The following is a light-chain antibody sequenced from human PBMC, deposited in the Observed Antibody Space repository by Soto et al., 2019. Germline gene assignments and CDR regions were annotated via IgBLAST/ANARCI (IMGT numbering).Light chain of an antibody. CDR2: VAS. CDR1: QSVNQK. Sequence: EIVLTQSPATLSVSPGERATLSCRASQSVNQKLAWYQQKPGQAPRRLIYVASYRATGIPARFSGSGSGTEYTLTISNLQAEDVAVYYCQQFNNWPHTFGQGTKVEIK. V-gene: IGKV3-15*01. J-gene: IGKJ2*01. CDR3: QQFNNWPHT.